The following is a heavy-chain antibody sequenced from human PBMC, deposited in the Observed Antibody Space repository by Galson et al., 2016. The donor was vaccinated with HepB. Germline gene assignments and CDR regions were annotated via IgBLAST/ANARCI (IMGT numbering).Heavy chain of an antibody. CDR2: ISAYNGNT. CDR3: ARDPRKIRYQLLEIYYYYYAMDV. V-gene: IGHV1-18*01. D-gene: IGHD2-2*01. CDR1: GYTFTTYG. Sequence: QSGAEVKKPGASVKVSCKASGYTFTTYGISWVRQAPGQGLEWMGWISAYNGNTNYAQKLQGRATMTTDTSTSTAYMELRSLRSDDTAVYYCARDPRKIRYQLLEIYYYYYAMDVWGQGTTVTVSS. J-gene: IGHJ6*02.